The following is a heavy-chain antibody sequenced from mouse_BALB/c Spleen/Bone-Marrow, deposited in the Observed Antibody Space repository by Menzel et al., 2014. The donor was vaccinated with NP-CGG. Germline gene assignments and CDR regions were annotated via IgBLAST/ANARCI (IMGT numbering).Heavy chain of an antibody. D-gene: IGHD1-1*01. J-gene: IGHJ4*01. CDR3: TRYYYGRYYAMDY. CDR2: IYPGNSDT. CDR1: GYSFTSYW. Sequence: VQLQQSGTVLARPGASVKMSCKASGYSFTSYWMHWVKQRPGQGLEWIGAIYPGNSDTSYNQKFKGKAKLTAVTSASTAYMGLSSLTNEDSAVYYCTRYYYGRYYAMDYWGQGTSVTVSS. V-gene: IGHV1-5*01.